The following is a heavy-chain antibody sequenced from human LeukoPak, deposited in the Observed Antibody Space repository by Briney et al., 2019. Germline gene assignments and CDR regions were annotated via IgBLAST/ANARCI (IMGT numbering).Heavy chain of an antibody. Sequence: SVKVSCKASGGTFSSYAISWVRQAPGQGLEWMGRIIPILGIANYVQKFQGRVTITADKSTSTAYMELSSLRSEDTAVYYCAGETRPEPDAFDIWGQGTMVTVSS. V-gene: IGHV1-69*04. CDR2: IIPILGIA. CDR1: GGTFSSYA. J-gene: IGHJ3*02. CDR3: AGETRPEPDAFDI. D-gene: IGHD1-14*01.